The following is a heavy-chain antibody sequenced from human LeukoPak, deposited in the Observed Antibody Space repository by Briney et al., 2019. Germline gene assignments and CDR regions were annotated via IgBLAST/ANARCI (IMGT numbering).Heavy chain of an antibody. CDR1: GFTVSSNY. J-gene: IGHJ4*02. CDR3: AKVLGSGSYLGVFDY. V-gene: IGHV3-53*05. Sequence: GGSLRLSCAASGFTVSSNYMSWVRQAPGKGLEWVSVIYSGGSTYYADSVKGRFTISRDNSKNTLYLQMNSLRAEDTAVYYCAKVLGSGSYLGVFDYWGQGTLVTVSS. D-gene: IGHD3-10*01. CDR2: IYSGGST.